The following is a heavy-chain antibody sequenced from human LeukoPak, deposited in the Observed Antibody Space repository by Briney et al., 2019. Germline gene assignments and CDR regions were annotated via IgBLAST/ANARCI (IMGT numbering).Heavy chain of an antibody. D-gene: IGHD3-9*01. V-gene: IGHV3-30*02. Sequence: GGSLRLSCAASGFTFSSYGMHWVRQAPGKGLEWVAFIRYDGSNKYYADSVKGRFTISRDNSENTLYLQMNSLRAEDTAVYYCAKTPYDILTGYYLAGFDYWGQGTLVTVSS. CDR1: GFTFSSYG. J-gene: IGHJ4*02. CDR2: IRYDGSNK. CDR3: AKTPYDILTGYYLAGFDY.